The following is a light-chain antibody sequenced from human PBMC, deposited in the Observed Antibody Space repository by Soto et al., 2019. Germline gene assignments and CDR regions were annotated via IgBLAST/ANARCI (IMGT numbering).Light chain of an antibody. CDR1: QDITTY. Sequence: EIVLTQSPATLSLSTGESATLSCRASQDITTYLAWYQQKPGQAPRLLIYGASTRATGIPARFSGSGSGTDFTLTISRLEPEDFAVYYCQQYGSSPVTFGQGTLLEIK. V-gene: IGKV3-20*01. J-gene: IGKJ5*01. CDR2: GAS. CDR3: QQYGSSPVT.